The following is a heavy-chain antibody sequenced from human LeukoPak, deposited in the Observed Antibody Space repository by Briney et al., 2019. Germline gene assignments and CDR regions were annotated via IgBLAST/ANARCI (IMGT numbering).Heavy chain of an antibody. D-gene: IGHD3-22*01. J-gene: IGHJ4*02. CDR1: GFTFSSYA. Sequence: GGSLRLSCAASGFTFSSYAMSWVRQAPGKGLEWVSSISSSSSYIYYADSVKGRFTISRDNAKNSLYLQMNSLRAEDTAVYYCARSVTDSSGYYSGGIDYWGQGTLVTVSS. V-gene: IGHV3-21*01. CDR2: ISSSSSYI. CDR3: ARSVTDSSGYYSGGIDY.